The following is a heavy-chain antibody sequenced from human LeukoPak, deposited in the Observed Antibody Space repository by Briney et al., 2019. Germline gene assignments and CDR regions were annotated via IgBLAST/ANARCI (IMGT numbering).Heavy chain of an antibody. CDR2: IYHSGST. Sequence: TSETLSLTCPVSGYSISSGYYWAWIRQPPGKGLEWIGTIYHSGSTYYNPSLKSRVTISVDTSKNQFSLKLSSVTAADTAVYYCARLDGDILTGYGDYWGQGTLVTVSS. CDR3: ARLDGDILTGYGDY. V-gene: IGHV4-38-2*01. D-gene: IGHD3-9*01. CDR1: GYSISSGYY. J-gene: IGHJ4*02.